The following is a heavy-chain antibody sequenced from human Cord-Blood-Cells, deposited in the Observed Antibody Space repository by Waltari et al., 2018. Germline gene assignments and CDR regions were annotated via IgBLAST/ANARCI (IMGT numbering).Heavy chain of an antibody. J-gene: IGHJ3*02. CDR1: GFTFRRYW. D-gene: IGHD6-6*01. CDR3: ARIRIVRAFDI. V-gene: IGHV3-7*01. Sequence: EVQLVESGGGLVQPGGSLRLSCAASGFTFRRYWLSWFRQAPGKGLEWVANIKQDGSEKYYVDSVKGRFTISRDNAKNSLYLQMNSLRAEDTAVYYCARIRIVRAFDIWGQGTMVTVSS. CDR2: IKQDGSEK.